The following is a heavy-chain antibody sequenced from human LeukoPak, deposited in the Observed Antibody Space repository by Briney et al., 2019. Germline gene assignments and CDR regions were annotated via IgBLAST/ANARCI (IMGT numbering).Heavy chain of an antibody. D-gene: IGHD3-10*01. CDR3: AKASWYYYGSGSYSDY. V-gene: IGHV3-23*01. CDR2: ISGSGGST. CDR1: GFTFSSYA. J-gene: IGHJ4*02. Sequence: PGGSLRLSCAASGFTFSSYAMSWVRQAPGKGLEWVSAISGSGGSTYYADSVKGWFTISRDNSKNTLYLQMNSLRAEDTAVYYCAKASWYYYGSGSYSDYWGQGTLVTVSS.